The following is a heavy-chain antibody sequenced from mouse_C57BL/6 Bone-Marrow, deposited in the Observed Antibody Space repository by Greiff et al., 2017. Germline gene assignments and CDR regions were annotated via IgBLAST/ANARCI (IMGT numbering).Heavy chain of an antibody. V-gene: IGHV14-2*01. CDR1: GFTFKDYY. Sequence: EVQGVESGAELVKPGASVKLSCTASGFTFKDYYMHWVKQRPEQGLEWIGRIGPEDGETKYAPKFQGKATITADTSSNTAYLQLSSLTAEDTAVYCGARWWLAGFAYWGQGTLVTVSA. J-gene: IGHJ3*01. D-gene: IGHD1-1*02. CDR3: ARWWLAGFAY. CDR2: IGPEDGET.